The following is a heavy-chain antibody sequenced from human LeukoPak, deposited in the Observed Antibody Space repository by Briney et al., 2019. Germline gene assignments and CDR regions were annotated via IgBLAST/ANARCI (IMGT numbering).Heavy chain of an antibody. V-gene: IGHV1-24*01. Sequence: ASVKVSFKVSGYTLTELSMHWVRQAPGKGLEWMGGFDPEDGETIYAQKFQGRVTMTEDTSTDTAYMELSSLRSEDTAVYYCAILAVAGQRAFEYFQHWGQGTLVTVSS. J-gene: IGHJ1*01. CDR1: GYTLTELS. CDR3: AILAVAGQRAFEYFQH. CDR2: FDPEDGET. D-gene: IGHD6-19*01.